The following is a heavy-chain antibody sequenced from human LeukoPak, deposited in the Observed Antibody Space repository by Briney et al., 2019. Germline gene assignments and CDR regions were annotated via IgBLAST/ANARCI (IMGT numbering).Heavy chain of an antibody. CDR1: GFTFSSYA. V-gene: IGHV3-23*01. Sequence: GGSLRLSCAASGFTFSSYAMSWVRQAPGKGLEWVSAISGSGGSTYYADSVKGRFTISRDNSKNTLYLQMNSLRAEDTAVYYCARDPGEHSNGQRPYYYYMDVWGKGTTVTDSS. CDR3: ARDPGEHSNGQRPYYYYMDV. D-gene: IGHD5-18*01. J-gene: IGHJ6*03. CDR2: ISGSGGST.